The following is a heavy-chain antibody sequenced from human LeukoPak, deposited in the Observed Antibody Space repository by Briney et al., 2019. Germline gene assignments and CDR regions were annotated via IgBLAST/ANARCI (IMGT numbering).Heavy chain of an antibody. Sequence: PGGSLRLSCAVSGFTVSSHYMSWVRQAPGKGLEWVSVLSSGGSAYYADFLKGRFTISRDNSKNTLYLQMNRLSAEDTPVYYCARAIQSQLLRGYFDHWGQGALVTVSS. D-gene: IGHD2-2*01. V-gene: IGHV3-53*01. CDR2: LSSGGSA. J-gene: IGHJ4*02. CDR1: GFTVSSHY. CDR3: ARAIQSQLLRGYFDH.